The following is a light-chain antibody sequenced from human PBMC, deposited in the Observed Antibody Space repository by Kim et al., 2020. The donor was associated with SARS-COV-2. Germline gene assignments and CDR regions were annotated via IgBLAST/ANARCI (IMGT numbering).Light chain of an antibody. CDR1: QSVSSY. J-gene: IGKJ4*01. CDR2: DAS. Sequence: EIVLTQSPATLSLSPGERATLSCRASQSVSSYLAWYQQKPGQAPRLLIYDASNRATGIPARFSGSGSGTDFTLTINSLEPEDFAVYYCQQRSDWLPLTFGGGTKLEI. V-gene: IGKV3-11*01. CDR3: QQRSDWLPLT.